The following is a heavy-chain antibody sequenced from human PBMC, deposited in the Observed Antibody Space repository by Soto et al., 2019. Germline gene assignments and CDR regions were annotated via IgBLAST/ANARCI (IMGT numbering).Heavy chain of an antibody. CDR2: IYPADSDT. J-gene: IGHJ6*02. D-gene: IGHD1-1*01. CDR3: ARRTPGTNYLYAMDV. CDR1: AYSFTSFW. V-gene: IGHV5-51*01. Sequence: GESLKISCKGSAYSFTSFWIGWVRQMPGKGLEWMGIIYPADSDTRYSPSFQGQVTFSADKSISTAYLQWSSLKASDTGIYYCARRTPGTNYLYAMDVWGQGTTVTVSS.